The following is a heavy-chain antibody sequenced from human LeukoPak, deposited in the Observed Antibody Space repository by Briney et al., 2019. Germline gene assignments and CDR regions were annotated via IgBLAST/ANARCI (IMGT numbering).Heavy chain of an antibody. CDR3: ARHPPEYYDSSGFAFDL. D-gene: IGHD3-22*01. CDR1: GGSISVYY. J-gene: IGHJ3*01. V-gene: IGHV4-59*08. CDR2: IYVSGAT. Sequence: SQTLSLTCTVSGGSISVYYWRWIRQSPGRALEWIEYIYVSGATRHNPSLQSRVCISEDTSKNQFSLRLSPVTAADTAVYFCARHPPEYYDSSGFAFDLWGQGTMVTVSS.